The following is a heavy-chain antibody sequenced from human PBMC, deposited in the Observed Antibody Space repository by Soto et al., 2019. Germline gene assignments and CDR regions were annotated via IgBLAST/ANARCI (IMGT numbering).Heavy chain of an antibody. J-gene: IGHJ4*02. CDR3: AKEIRGGTGVVVVADTILDY. CDR1: GFTFDDYA. V-gene: IGHV3-9*01. D-gene: IGHD2-15*01. Sequence: EVQLVESGGGLVQPGRSLRLSCAASGFTFDDYAMHWVRQAPGKGLEWVSGISWNSGNIGYADSVKGRFTITRDNAKNSLYLQMNSLRAEDTALYYCAKEIRGGTGVVVVADTILDYCGQGTLVTVSS. CDR2: ISWNSGNI.